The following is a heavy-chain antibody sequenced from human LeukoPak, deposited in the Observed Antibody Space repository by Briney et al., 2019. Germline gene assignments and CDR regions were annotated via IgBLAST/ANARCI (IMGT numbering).Heavy chain of an antibody. CDR3: VRDWDGPAGDLYWYFDL. CDR2: TYYRSKWYN. V-gene: IGHV6-1*01. D-gene: IGHD2-2*01. CDR1: GDSISSNSAA. J-gene: IGHJ2*01. Sequence: SQTLSLTCAISGDSISSNSAAWNWIRQSPSRGLEWLGRTYYRSKWYNNYALSVKGRITINPDTSKNQLSLQLNSVTPEDTAVYYCVRDWDGPAGDLYWYFDLWGRGTLVTVSS.